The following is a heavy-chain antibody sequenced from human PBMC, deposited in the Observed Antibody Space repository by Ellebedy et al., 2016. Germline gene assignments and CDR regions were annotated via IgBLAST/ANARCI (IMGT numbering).Heavy chain of an antibody. J-gene: IGHJ4*02. V-gene: IGHV2-5*01. CDR1: GFPLNTNEVV. D-gene: IGHD4-11*01. Sequence: SGPTLVKPTQTLTLTCTFSGFPLNTNEVVVGWVRQPPGEALEWLAFIYWNDDKRYSPSLKNRLTITKDTSKNQVVLTMTNVDPVDTATYYCVHRTTVTSVDYWGQGTLVTVSS. CDR3: VHRTTVTSVDY. CDR2: IYWNDDK.